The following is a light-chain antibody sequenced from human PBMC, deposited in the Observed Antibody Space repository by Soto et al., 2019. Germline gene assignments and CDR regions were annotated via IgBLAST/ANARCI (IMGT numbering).Light chain of an antibody. J-gene: IGKJ4*01. CDR1: QSISDT. Sequence: EIVMTQSPATLPVSPGGRATLSCRASQSISDTLAWYQQKPGQPPRLLIYGASSRATGIPDRFSGSGSGTDFTLTISRLEPEDFAVYFCQQYGSSPLTFGGGTKVDIK. CDR2: GAS. V-gene: IGKV3-20*01. CDR3: QQYGSSPLT.